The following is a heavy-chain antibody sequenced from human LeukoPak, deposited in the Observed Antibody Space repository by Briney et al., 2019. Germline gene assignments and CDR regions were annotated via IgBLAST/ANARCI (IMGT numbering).Heavy chain of an antibody. CDR2: ISSSSSYI. V-gene: IGHV3-21*04. J-gene: IGHJ4*02. Sequence: GGSLRLSCAASGFTFSSYSMNWVRQAPGKGLEWVSSISSSSSYIYYADSVKGRFTISRDNAKNSLYLQMNSLRAEDTAVYYCARDNYYYGSGSQDYFDYWGQGTLVTVSS. CDR1: GFTFSSYS. D-gene: IGHD3-10*01. CDR3: ARDNYYYGSGSQDYFDY.